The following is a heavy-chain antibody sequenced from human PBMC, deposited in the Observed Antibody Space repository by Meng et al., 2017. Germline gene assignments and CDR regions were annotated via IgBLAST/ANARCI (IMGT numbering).Heavy chain of an antibody. D-gene: IGHD5-24*01. CDR3: ARDREDVEMATIDPGNLDY. Sequence: GGSLRLSCAASGFTFSSYAMHWVRQAPGKGLEWVAVISYDGSNKYYADSVKGRFTISRDNAKNSLYLQMNSLRAEDTAVYYCARDREDVEMATIDPGNLDYWGQGTLVTVSS. CDR1: GFTFSSYA. V-gene: IGHV3-30*04. J-gene: IGHJ4*02. CDR2: ISYDGSNK.